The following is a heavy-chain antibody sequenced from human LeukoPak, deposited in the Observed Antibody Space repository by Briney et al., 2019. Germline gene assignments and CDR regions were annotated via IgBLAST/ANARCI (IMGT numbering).Heavy chain of an antibody. CDR2: IYSGGST. V-gene: IGHV3-66*01. J-gene: IGHJ4*02. D-gene: IGHD2-15*01. Sequence: GGSLRLSCAASGFTVSSNYMSWVRQAPGKGLEWVSVIYSGGSTYYADSVKGRFTISRDNSKNTLYLQMNSLRAEDTALYYCAKARAGNCYSAIDYWGQGTLVTVSS. CDR1: GFTVSSNY. CDR3: AKARAGNCYSAIDY.